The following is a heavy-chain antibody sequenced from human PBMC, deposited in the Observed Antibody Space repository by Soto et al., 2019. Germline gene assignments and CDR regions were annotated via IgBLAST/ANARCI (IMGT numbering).Heavy chain of an antibody. Sequence: GGSLRLCCAASGFTFNRYSMHWVRQAPGKGLEWVAVISYDGSNKYYADSVKGRFTISRDNSKNTLYLQMNSLRAEDTAVYYCANVLVVVTFRGPLYYCGHGT. V-gene: IGHV3-30*18. CDR1: GFTFNRYS. D-gene: IGHD2-21*02. CDR3: ANVLVVVTFRGPLYY. J-gene: IGHJ4*01. CDR2: ISYDGSNK.